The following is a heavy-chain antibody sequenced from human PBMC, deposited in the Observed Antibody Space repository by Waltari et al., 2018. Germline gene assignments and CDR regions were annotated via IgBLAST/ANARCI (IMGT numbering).Heavy chain of an antibody. Sequence: QVQLQESGPGLVKPSETLSLTCRVPGGSISSYYWSWIRQSAGKGLEWIGRINTSGSTNYNPSLKSRVTMSVDTSKNQFSLKLTAVTAADTAVYYCARGITVIVADYYFYYMDVWGKGTTVTISS. D-gene: IGHD3-22*01. CDR2: INTSGST. CDR1: GGSISSYY. CDR3: ARGITVIVADYYFYYMDV. V-gene: IGHV4-4*07. J-gene: IGHJ6*03.